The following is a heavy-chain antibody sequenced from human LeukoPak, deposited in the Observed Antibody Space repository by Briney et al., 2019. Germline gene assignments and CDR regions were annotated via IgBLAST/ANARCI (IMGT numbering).Heavy chain of an antibody. D-gene: IGHD3-3*01. Sequence: SETLSLTCAVYGGSFSGYYWSWIRQPPGKGLEWIGEINHSGSTNYNPSPKSRVTISVDTSKNQFSLKLSSVTAADTAVYYCARGRRIFGVVAPNFDYWGQGTLVTVSS. CDR3: ARGRRIFGVVAPNFDY. J-gene: IGHJ4*02. V-gene: IGHV4-34*01. CDR1: GGSFSGYY. CDR2: INHSGST.